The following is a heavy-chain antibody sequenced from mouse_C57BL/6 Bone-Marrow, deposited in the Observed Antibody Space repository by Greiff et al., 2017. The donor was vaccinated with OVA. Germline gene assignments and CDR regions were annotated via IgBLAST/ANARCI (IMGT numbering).Heavy chain of an antibody. CDR3: AREEITTVVAPFAY. CDR2: ISYDGSN. CDR1: GYSITSGYY. J-gene: IGHJ3*01. D-gene: IGHD1-1*01. V-gene: IGHV3-6*01. Sequence: VQLKESGPGLVKPSQSLSLTCSVTGYSITSGYYWNWIRQFPGNKLEWMGCISYDGSNNYNPSLKNRISITRDTPKNQFFLKLNSVTTEDTATYYCAREEITTVVAPFAYWGQGTLVTVSA.